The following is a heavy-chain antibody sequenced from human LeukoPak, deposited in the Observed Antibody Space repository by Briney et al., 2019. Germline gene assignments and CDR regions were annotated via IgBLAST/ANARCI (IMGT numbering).Heavy chain of an antibody. CDR1: GFTFSSYA. Sequence: PGRSLRLSCAASGFTFSSYAMHWVRQAPGKGLEWVAVISYDGSNKDHADSVKGRFTISRDNSKNTLYLQMNSLRAEDTAVYYCAGDLGIYPWELSKSDHWGQGTLVTVSS. J-gene: IGHJ4*02. CDR2: ISYDGSNK. D-gene: IGHD3-16*02. V-gene: IGHV3-30-3*01. CDR3: AGDLGIYPWELSKSDH.